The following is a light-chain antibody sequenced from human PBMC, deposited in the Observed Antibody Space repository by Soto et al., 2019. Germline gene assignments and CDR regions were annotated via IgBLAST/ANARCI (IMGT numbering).Light chain of an antibody. CDR2: EDI. Sequence: SYELTQPPSVSVSPGQTARITCFGDVLPKKYAYWYQQKSGQAPVLVIYEDIKRPSGIPERFSGSNSGTMATLTISGAQVDDEADYYCYSTDSSNNHRVFGGGTKLTVL. J-gene: IGLJ2*01. CDR1: VLPKKY. CDR3: YSTDSSNNHRV. V-gene: IGLV3-10*01.